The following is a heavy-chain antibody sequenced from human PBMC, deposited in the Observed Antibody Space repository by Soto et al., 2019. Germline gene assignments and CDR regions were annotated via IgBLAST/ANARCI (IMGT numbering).Heavy chain of an antibody. CDR2: ISYDGTNK. Sequence: ESGGGVVQPGRSLRLSCAASGFPFTSHAMYWVRQAPGKGLDWVALISYDGTNKQYADSVKGRLTVSRDDSTNTLYLQMNSLRPEDTAVYHCARDSNTYRDYYHGMDVWGQGTTVTVSS. V-gene: IGHV3-30-3*01. CDR3: ARDSNTYRDYYHGMDV. D-gene: IGHD3-10*02. J-gene: IGHJ6*02. CDR1: GFPFTSHA.